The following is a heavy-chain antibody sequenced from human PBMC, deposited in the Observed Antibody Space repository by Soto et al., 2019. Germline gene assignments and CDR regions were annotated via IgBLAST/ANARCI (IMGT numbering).Heavy chain of an antibody. CDR3: AKDTLRQTVNTLDD. CDR2: ISYDGSNN. J-gene: IGHJ4*02. Sequence: QVQLVESGGGVVQPGRSLRLSCAASGFTFSSYGMHWVRQAPGKGLEWVAVISYDGSNNHYADSVKGRFTISRDNSKNTLYLQMNSLRAEDTAVYYCAKDTLRQTVNTLDDWGQGTLVTVSS. V-gene: IGHV3-30*18. D-gene: IGHD4-17*01. CDR1: GFTFSSYG.